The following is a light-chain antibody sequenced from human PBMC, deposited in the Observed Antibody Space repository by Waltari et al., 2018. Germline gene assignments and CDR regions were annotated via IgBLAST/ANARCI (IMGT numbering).Light chain of an antibody. CDR1: QYVKNN. CDR3: QEYDSLPIT. V-gene: IGKV1-5*03. CDR2: KAS. Sequence: DIQMTQSPSTLPASVGGRVTSTCRASQYVKNNLAWFQQKPGKAPKVLIHKASRLERGVPSRFSGSGFGTEFILSISSLQPDDFATYYCQEYDSLPITFGGGTKVEIK. J-gene: IGKJ4*01.